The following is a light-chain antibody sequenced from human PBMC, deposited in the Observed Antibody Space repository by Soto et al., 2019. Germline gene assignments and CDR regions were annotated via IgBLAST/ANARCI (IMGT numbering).Light chain of an antibody. CDR1: QSIRSHY. CDR2: AAS. Sequence: ECVLTQSPGTLSLSPVEGASLSCXAIQSIRSHYSAWDQQXPGXAPXXLIYAASSRPTGVPDRLSGAESGTDFTFSISRMEPEDFAVYYCQVYGSSVTFGQGTKVDIK. V-gene: IGKV3-20*01. J-gene: IGKJ1*01. CDR3: QVYGSSVT.